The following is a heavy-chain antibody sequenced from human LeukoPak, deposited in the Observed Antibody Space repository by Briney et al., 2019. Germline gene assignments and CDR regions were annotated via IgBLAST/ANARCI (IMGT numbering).Heavy chain of an antibody. D-gene: IGHD4-11*01. Sequence: HSGGSLRLSCAASGFTFSSYSMNWVRQAPGKGLEWVSYISSSSSTIYYADSVKGRFTISRDNAKNSLYLQMNSLRAEDTAVYYCATTTVTAYYYYGMDVWGQGTTVTVSS. J-gene: IGHJ6*02. CDR3: ATTTVTAYYYYGMDV. V-gene: IGHV3-48*01. CDR1: GFTFSSYS. CDR2: ISSSSSTI.